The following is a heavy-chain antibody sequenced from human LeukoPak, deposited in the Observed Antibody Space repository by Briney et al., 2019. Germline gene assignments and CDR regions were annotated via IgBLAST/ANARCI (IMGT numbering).Heavy chain of an antibody. CDR1: GFRFSDHF. Sequence: TGGSLRLSCAASGFRFSDHFMDWVRQAPGKGLEWVGRVKSKTNGGTTDYAAPVKGRFSISRDDSKNTLYLQMNSLKTEDTAVYYCTKFDYAAFEYWGQGALVTVSS. V-gene: IGHV3-15*01. J-gene: IGHJ4*02. D-gene: IGHD4-17*01. CDR2: VKSKTNGGTT. CDR3: TKFDYAAFEY.